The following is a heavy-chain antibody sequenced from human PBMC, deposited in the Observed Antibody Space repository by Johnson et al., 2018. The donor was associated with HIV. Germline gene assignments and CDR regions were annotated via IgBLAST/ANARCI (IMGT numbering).Heavy chain of an antibody. CDR2: ISWNTGSI. Sequence: VHLVESGGGLVQPGRSLRLSCAASGFSFDDYAMYWVRQAPGKGLEWVAGISWNTGSIGYADSVKGRFTISIDNAKNSLYLQMNSLRAEDTALYYCAKDREDIVVIPAVTGAFDIWGLGTMVTVSS. CDR3: AKDREDIVVIPAVTGAFDI. D-gene: IGHD2-2*01. CDR1: GFSFDDYA. J-gene: IGHJ3*02. V-gene: IGHV3-9*01.